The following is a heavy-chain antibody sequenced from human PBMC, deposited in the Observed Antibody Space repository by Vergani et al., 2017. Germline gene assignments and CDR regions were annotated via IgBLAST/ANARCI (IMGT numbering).Heavy chain of an antibody. D-gene: IGHD6-13*01. CDR1: GFTFSDYY. V-gene: IGHV3-11*04. CDR3: ARDHVAAGLFFEY. CDR2: ISYSTGSTI. J-gene: IGHJ4*02. Sequence: QVQLVESGGGLVKSGGSLRLSCAASGFTFSDYYMSWIRQAPGKGLEWVSYISYSTGSTIYYADSVQGRFTISRDNAKNSLDLQMNRLRAEDTAVYYCARDHVAAGLFFEYWGQGTLVTVSS.